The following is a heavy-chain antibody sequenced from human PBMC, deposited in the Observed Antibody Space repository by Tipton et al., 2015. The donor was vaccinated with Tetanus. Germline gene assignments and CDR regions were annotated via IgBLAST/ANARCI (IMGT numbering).Heavy chain of an antibody. Sequence: QLVQSGAEVKKPGESLKISCKASGHNSRSYWVSWVRQMPGKGLEWMGIIYPGDSDIKYSQSFQGRVTISADTSIRTVYLQWSSLRASDSGSFYCARLRWNYSFRPYYFDSWGLGTLVSVSS. CDR2: IYPGDSDI. V-gene: IGHV5-51*01. CDR1: GHNSRSYW. CDR3: ARLRWNYSFRPYYFDS. D-gene: IGHD1-7*01. J-gene: IGHJ4*02.